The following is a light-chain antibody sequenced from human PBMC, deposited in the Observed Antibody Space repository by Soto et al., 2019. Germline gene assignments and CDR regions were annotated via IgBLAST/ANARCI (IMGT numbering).Light chain of an antibody. J-gene: IGLJ3*02. CDR3: SSYTSSSTWV. Sequence: QSALTQPASVSGSPGQSITISCTGTSSDVGGYNYVSWYQQHPGKAPKLMIYEVSHRPSGVSIRFSGSKSGNTASLTISWLQAEDEADYYCSSYTSSSTWVFGGGTKLTVL. CDR1: SSDVGGYNY. CDR2: EVS. V-gene: IGLV2-14*01.